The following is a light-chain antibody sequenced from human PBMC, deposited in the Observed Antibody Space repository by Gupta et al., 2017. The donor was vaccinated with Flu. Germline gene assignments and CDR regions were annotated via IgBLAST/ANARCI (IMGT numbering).Light chain of an antibody. CDR3: QQTYSTPRT. CDR1: QTISNY. CDR2: AAS. J-gene: IGKJ4*01. V-gene: IGKV1-39*01. Sequence: GDRVTITCRASQTISNYLNWYQQKPGKAPKLLIYAASTSQSGVPSRFSGSGSGTDFTLTISSLQPEDFATYYCQQTYSTPRTFGGGTKVEIK.